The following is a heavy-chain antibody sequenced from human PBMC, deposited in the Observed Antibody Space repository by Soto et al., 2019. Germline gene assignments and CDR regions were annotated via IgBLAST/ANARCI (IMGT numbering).Heavy chain of an antibody. D-gene: IGHD3-22*01. CDR2: IGTAGDT. Sequence: GGSLRLSCAASGFSFSSYDMHWVRQATGKGLEWVSAIGTAGDTYYPGSVKGRFTISRENAKNSLYLQMNSLRAEDTAVYYCARGDYDSSGYYYNYYYGMDVWGQGTTVTVSS. CDR1: GFSFSSYD. V-gene: IGHV3-13*01. J-gene: IGHJ6*02. CDR3: ARGDYDSSGYYYNYYYGMDV.